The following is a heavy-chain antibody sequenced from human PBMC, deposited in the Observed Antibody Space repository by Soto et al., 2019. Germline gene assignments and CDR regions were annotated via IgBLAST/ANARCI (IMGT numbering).Heavy chain of an antibody. D-gene: IGHD7-27*01. V-gene: IGHV1-69*06. CDR2: IIPIFGTA. CDR1: GGTFSSYA. Sequence: QVQLVQSGAEVKKPGSSVKVSCKASGGTFSSYAISWVRQAPGQGLEWMGGIIPIFGTANYAQKFQGRVTITADKFTSTAYMERSILRSEDTAVYYCARVQHLTAFVPEFDYWGQGTLVTVSS. J-gene: IGHJ4*02. CDR3: ARVQHLTAFVPEFDY.